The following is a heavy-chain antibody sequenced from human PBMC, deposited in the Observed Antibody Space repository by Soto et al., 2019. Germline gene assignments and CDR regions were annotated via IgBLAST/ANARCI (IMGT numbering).Heavy chain of an antibody. Sequence: ASVKVSCKASGYTFTGYAMHWVRQAPGQRLEWMGWISAGNGNTKYSQKFQGRVTITRDTSASTAYMELSSLRSEDSAVYYCARAVAVPADFDYWGQGTLDTVSS. J-gene: IGHJ4*02. V-gene: IGHV1-3*01. CDR2: ISAGNGNT. CDR1: GYTFTGYA. D-gene: IGHD6-19*01. CDR3: ARAVAVPADFDY.